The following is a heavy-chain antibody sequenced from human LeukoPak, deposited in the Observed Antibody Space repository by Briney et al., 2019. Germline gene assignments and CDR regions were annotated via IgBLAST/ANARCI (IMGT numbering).Heavy chain of an antibody. CDR1: GFTFSSYA. CDR2: ISYDGSNK. Sequence: GGSLRLSCAASGFTFSSYAMHWVRQAPGKGLEWVAVISYDGSNKYYADSVKGRFTISRDNSKNTLYLQMNSLRAEDTAVYYCARVLSGRGSLYDYYYYMDVWGKGATVTISS. CDR3: ARVLSGRGSLYDYYYYMDV. D-gene: IGHD3-10*01. V-gene: IGHV3-30*14. J-gene: IGHJ6*03.